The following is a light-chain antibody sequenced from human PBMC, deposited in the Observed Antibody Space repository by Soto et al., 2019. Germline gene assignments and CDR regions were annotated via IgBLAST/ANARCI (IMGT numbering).Light chain of an antibody. J-gene: IGLJ2*01. CDR1: SSDVGTYNH. CDR3: SSHATGSTLI. CDR2: DVS. V-gene: IGLV2-14*03. Sequence: QSVLTQPASVSGSPGQSTTISCTGTSSDVGTYNHISWYQQHSGKAPKLMIYDVSNRPLGVSNRFSGSKSGTTASLTISGLQAEDEADYYCSSHATGSTLIFGGGTKLTVL.